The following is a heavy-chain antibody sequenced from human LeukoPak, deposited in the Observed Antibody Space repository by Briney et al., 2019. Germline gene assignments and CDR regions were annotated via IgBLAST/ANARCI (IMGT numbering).Heavy chain of an antibody. V-gene: IGHV4-59*06. Sequence: SETLSLTCTVSGGSISSYYWSWIRQHPGKGLEWIGYIYYSGSTYYNPSLKSRVTISVDTSKNQFSLKLSSVTAADTAVYYCARAWDYGDSYGMDVWGQGTTVTVSS. J-gene: IGHJ6*02. CDR3: ARAWDYGDSYGMDV. CDR2: IYYSGST. D-gene: IGHD4-17*01. CDR1: GGSISSYY.